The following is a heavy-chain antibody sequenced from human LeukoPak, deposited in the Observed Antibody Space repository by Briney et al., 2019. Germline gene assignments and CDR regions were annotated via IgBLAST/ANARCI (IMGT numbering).Heavy chain of an antibody. V-gene: IGHV3-33*01. CDR3: ARDMSDSSGWLLFDY. CDR2: IWYDGSNK. D-gene: IGHD6-19*01. Sequence: GWAVRLSCAASGLTYSSYGMHGVRQVPGKGLEGVGVIWYDGSNKYYADSVKGRFTISRDNSTNTLYLQMNSLRAEDTAVYYCARDMSDSSGWLLFDYWGQGTLVTVSS. J-gene: IGHJ4*02. CDR1: GLTYSSYG.